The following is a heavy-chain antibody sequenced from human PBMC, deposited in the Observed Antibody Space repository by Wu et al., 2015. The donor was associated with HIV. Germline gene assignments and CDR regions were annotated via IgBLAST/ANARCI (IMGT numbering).Heavy chain of an antibody. J-gene: IGHJ4*02. Sequence: QVQLVQSGAEVKKPGALVKVSCKASGYTFTGYYMHWVRQAPGQGLEWMGIINPSGGSTSYAQKFQGRVTMTRDTSTSTVYMELSSLRSEDTAVYYCARAPLAALPGYWGQGTLVTVSS. CDR3: ARAPLAALPGY. D-gene: IGHD6-13*01. CDR2: INPSGGST. V-gene: IGHV1-46*03. CDR1: GYTFTGYY.